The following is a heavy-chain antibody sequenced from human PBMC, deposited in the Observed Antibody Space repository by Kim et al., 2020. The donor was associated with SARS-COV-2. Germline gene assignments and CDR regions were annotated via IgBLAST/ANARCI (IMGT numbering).Heavy chain of an antibody. CDR1: GFTFSSYA. J-gene: IGHJ3*02. CDR3: ARDQWPEI. CDR2: ISYDGSNN. D-gene: IGHD6-19*01. Sequence: GGSLRLSCAASGFTFSSYAMHWVRQAPGKGLEWVAVISYDGSNNYYADSVKGRFTISRDNSKNTLYLQMNSLRAEDTAVYYCARDQWPEIWGQGTMVTVSS. V-gene: IGHV3-30-3*01.